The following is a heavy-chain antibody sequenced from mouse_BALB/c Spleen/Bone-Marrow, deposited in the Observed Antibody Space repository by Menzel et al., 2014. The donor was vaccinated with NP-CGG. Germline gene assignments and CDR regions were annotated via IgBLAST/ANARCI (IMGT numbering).Heavy chain of an antibody. CDR2: IWAGGGT. D-gene: IGHD2-10*02. CDR1: GFSLTSYG. CDR3: ARDAGYGNPWFAY. V-gene: IGHV2-9*02. Sequence: QVQLQQSGPGLVSPSQRLSIPCTVSGFSLTSYGIHWVRQPPGKGLEWLGVIWAGGGTIYNSALMSRLSISKDNSKSQVFLKMHSLQTDDTAMYYCARDAGYGNPWFAYWGQGTLVTVSA. J-gene: IGHJ3*01.